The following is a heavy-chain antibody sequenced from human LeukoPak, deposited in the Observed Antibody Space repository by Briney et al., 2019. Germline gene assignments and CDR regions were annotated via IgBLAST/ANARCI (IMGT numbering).Heavy chain of an antibody. CDR2: LYHIGST. CDR1: GDSINSGYY. Sequence: PSETLSLTCAVSGDSINSGYYWGWIRQAPGKGLEWIGSLYHIGSTYYNPSLKSRLTISLDTSQKHCSLNLTSVTAADTAVYYCARSKGLYYFDSWGQGTLVTVSS. CDR3: ARSKGLYYFDS. D-gene: IGHD2/OR15-2a*01. V-gene: IGHV4-38-2*01. J-gene: IGHJ4*02.